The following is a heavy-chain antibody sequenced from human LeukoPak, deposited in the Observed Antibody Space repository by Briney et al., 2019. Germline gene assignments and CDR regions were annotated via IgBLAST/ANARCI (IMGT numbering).Heavy chain of an antibody. D-gene: IGHD4-17*01. CDR2: IYYSGST. CDR1: GGSISSYY. Sequence: SETLSLTCTVSGGSISSYYWSWIRQPPGKGLGWIGYIYYSGSTNYNPSLKSRVTISVDTSKNQFSLKLSSVTAADTAVYYCARERAVTTCYYFDYWGQGTLVTVSS. V-gene: IGHV4-59*01. CDR3: ARERAVTTCYYFDY. J-gene: IGHJ4*02.